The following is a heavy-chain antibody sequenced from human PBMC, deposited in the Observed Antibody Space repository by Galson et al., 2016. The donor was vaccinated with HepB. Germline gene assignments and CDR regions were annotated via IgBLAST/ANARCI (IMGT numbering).Heavy chain of an antibody. CDR2: IWYDGSNK. Sequence: SLRLSCAASGFTFSSYGMHWVRQAPGKGLEWVAGIWYDGSNKYYADSVKGRFTISRDNSKNTLYLQMNSLRAEDTAVYYCARDEFYGSSAYYSKWFDPWGQGTLVTVSS. CDR1: GFTFSSYG. V-gene: IGHV3-33*01. J-gene: IGHJ5*02. D-gene: IGHD3-22*01. CDR3: ARDEFYGSSAYYSKWFDP.